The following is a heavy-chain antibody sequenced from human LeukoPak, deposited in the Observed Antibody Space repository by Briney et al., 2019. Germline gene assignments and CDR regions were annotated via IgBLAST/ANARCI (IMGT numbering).Heavy chain of an antibody. CDR2: LSVSGGST. D-gene: IGHD2-21*02. CDR3: AKGGGGDFPFDY. CDR1: GFTFSNYA. J-gene: IGHJ4*02. V-gene: IGHV3-23*01. Sequence: GGSLRLSCAASGFTFSNYAMSWVRQAPGKGLEWVSGLSVSGGSTYYADSVKGRFTISRDNFKNTLYLQMNSLRAEDTAVYYCAKGGGGDFPFDYWGQGTLVTVSS.